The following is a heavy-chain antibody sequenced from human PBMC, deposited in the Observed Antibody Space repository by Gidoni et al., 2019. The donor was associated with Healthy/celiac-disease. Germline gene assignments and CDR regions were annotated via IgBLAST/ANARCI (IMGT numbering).Heavy chain of an antibody. D-gene: IGHD2-15*01. Sequence: EVQLVESGGGLVQPGGSLRLSCAASGFTFSSYEMNWVRQAPGKGLEWVSYISSSGSTIYYADSVKGRFTISRDNAKNSLYLQMNSLRAEDTAVYYCARYCSGGSCYYYYGMDVWGQGTTVTVS. CDR3: ARYCSGGSCYYYYGMDV. V-gene: IGHV3-48*03. CDR1: GFTFSSYE. J-gene: IGHJ6*02. CDR2: ISSSGSTI.